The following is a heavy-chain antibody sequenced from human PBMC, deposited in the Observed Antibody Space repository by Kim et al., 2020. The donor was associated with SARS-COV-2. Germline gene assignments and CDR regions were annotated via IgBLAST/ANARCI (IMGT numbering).Heavy chain of an antibody. CDR3: VRDGVAATASIFYFDL. CDR2: ISDGSTYI. D-gene: IGHD6-13*01. Sequence: GGSLRLSCVASGFDFTTYTMNWVRQAPGKGLEWVASISDGSTYIYYAASVKGRFTISRDNAKNSLYLQMHSLRAEDTAVYYCVRDGVAATASIFYFDLWGQGDLVTVSS. J-gene: IGHJ4*02. V-gene: IGHV3-21*01. CDR1: GFDFTTYT.